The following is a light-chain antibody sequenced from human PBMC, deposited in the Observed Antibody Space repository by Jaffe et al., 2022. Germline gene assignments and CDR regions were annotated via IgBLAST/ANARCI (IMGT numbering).Light chain of an antibody. CDR3: QQSYREGLT. Sequence: DIQMTQSPSSLSASVGDRVTITCRASQSISSYLNWYQQKPGKAPKLLIYAASSLQSGVPSRFSGSGSGTDFTLTISSLQPEDFATYYCQQSYREGLTFGGGTKVEIK. J-gene: IGKJ4*01. V-gene: IGKV1-39*01. CDR1: QSISSY. CDR2: AAS.